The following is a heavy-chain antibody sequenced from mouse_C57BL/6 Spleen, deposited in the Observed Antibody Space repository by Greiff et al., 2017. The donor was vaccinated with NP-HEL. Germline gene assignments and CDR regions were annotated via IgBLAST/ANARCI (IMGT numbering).Heavy chain of an antibody. CDR1: GYTFTRYW. CDR2: LDPSYSYT. CDR3: ARRSNYDAMDY. D-gene: IGHD2-5*01. J-gene: IGHJ4*01. V-gene: IGHV1-69*01. Sequence: VQLQQPGAELVMPGASVKLSCKASGYTFTRYWMPWVQQRPGHGLEWIGELDPSYSYTTSNQKFKGKSTLTVDKSSSTAYMQLSRLTSEDSAVYYCARRSNYDAMDYWGQGTSVTVSS.